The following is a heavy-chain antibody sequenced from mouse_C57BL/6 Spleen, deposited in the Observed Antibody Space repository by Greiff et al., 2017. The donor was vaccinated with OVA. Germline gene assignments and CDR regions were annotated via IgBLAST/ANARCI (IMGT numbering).Heavy chain of an antibody. V-gene: IGHV1-55*01. J-gene: IGHJ1*03. Sequence: QVQLQQPGAELVKPGASVKMSCKASGYTFTSYWITWVKQRPGQGLEWIGGIYPGSGSTNYNEKFKSKATLTVDTSSSTAYMQLSSLTSEDSAVYYCARGAGLRRYFADWGTGTPVTVSA. CDR1: GYTFTSYW. D-gene: IGHD2-2*01. CDR2: IYPGSGST. CDR3: ARGAGLRRYFAD.